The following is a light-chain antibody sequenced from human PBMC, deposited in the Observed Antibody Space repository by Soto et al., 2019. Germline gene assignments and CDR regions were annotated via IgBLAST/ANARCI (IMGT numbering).Light chain of an antibody. CDR1: QSISSY. J-gene: IGKJ1*01. CDR2: AAS. CDR3: LQHNSYPWT. V-gene: IGKV1-39*01. Sequence: DIQMTQSPSSLSASVGDRVTITCRASQSISSYLNWYQQRPGKAPKLLIYAASSLQSGVPSRFSGSGSGTDFTLTISSLQPEDFATYYCLQHNSYPWTFGQGTKVDNK.